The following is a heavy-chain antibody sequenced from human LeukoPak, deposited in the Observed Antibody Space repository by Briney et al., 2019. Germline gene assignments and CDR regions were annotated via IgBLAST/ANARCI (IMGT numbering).Heavy chain of an antibody. J-gene: IGHJ4*02. D-gene: IGHD5-18*01. V-gene: IGHV4-31*03. CDR1: GGSISSGGYY. CDR2: IYYNQSN. Sequence: KPSETLSLTCTVSGGSISSGGYYWSWIRQHPGKGLEWIGYIYYNQSNYDNPSLKSRVTISVDTSKNQFSLKLSSVTAADTAVYYCARDRIQLGGSIDYWGQGTLVTVSS. CDR3: ARDRIQLGGSIDY.